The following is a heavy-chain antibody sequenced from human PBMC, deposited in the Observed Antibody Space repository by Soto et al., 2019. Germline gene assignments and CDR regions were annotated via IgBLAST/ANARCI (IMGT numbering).Heavy chain of an antibody. CDR2: IWYDGSNK. CDR1: GFTFSSYG. D-gene: IGHD2-2*01. V-gene: IGHV3-33*01. CDR3: ARSTGGEGNFDL. Sequence: QVQLVESGGGVVQPGRSLRLSCAASGFTFSSYGMHWVRQAPGKGLEWVAVIWYDGSNKYYADSVKGRFTISRDNSKNTLSLQMNSLRAEDTAVYYCARSTGGEGNFDLWGRGTLVTVSS. J-gene: IGHJ2*01.